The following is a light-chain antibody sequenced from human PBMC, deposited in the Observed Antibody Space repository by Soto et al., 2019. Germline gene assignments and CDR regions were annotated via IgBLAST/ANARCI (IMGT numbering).Light chain of an antibody. J-gene: IGKJ2*03. Sequence: EIVLTQSQATLSLSPGERASLSCRASQSVSNSYLAWYQQKPGQAPRLLIFGASNRATDIPDRFSGSGSGTDFTLTITRLEPEDFAVYYCQQYDTSPRGFGQGTKLEIK. CDR1: QSVSNSY. CDR2: GAS. CDR3: QQYDTSPRG. V-gene: IGKV3-20*01.